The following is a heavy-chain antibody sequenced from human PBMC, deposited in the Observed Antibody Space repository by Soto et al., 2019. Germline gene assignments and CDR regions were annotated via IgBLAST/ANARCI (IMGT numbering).Heavy chain of an antibody. Sequence: PGESLKISCKGSGYSFTSYWIGWVRQMPGKGLEWMGIIYPGDSDTRYSPSFQGQVTISADKSISTAYLQWSSLKASDTAMYYCARRPTPGLSYYYYYGMDVWGQGTTVTVSS. CDR2: IYPGDSDT. CDR3: ARRPTPGLSYYYYYGMDV. D-gene: IGHD7-27*01. CDR1: GYSFTSYW. V-gene: IGHV5-51*01. J-gene: IGHJ6*02.